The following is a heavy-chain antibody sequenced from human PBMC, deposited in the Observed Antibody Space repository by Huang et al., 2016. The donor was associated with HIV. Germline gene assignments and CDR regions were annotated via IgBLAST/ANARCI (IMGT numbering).Heavy chain of an antibody. CDR2: IYYSGST. Sequence: QVQLQESGPGLVKPSETLSLTCTVSGGSISSHYWSWIRQPPGKGLEWIGSIYYSGSTNYTPSRKRRVTISVDTSKNQFSLKRSSVTAADTAVYYCASNTAMVTGGAFDIWGQGTMVTVSS. V-gene: IGHV4-59*11. J-gene: IGHJ3*02. CDR1: GGSISSHY. D-gene: IGHD5-18*01. CDR3: ASNTAMVTGGAFDI.